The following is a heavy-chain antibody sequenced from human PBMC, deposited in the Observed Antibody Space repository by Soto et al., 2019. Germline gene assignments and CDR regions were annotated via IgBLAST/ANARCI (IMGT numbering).Heavy chain of an antibody. V-gene: IGHV4-59*01. CDR3: ARERRGGELELVGENWYDP. Sequence: SYTLSLTCTVSGGSISSYYRSCIRQPPGTGLEWIGYIYYSGSTNYNPSLKSRVTISVDTSKNQFSLKLSSVTGADTALYHCARERRGGELELVGENWYDPWGQGTLVTVSS. J-gene: IGHJ5*02. CDR2: IYYSGST. D-gene: IGHD2-21*01. CDR1: GGSISSYY.